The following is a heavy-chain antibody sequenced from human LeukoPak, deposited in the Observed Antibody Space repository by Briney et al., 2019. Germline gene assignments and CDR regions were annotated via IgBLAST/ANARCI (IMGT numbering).Heavy chain of an antibody. V-gene: IGHV3-7*05. CDR1: GFTFSSYW. D-gene: IGHD6-19*01. CDR3: ARVRSGSYFDY. J-gene: IGHJ4*02. CDR2: IKQDGSDK. Sequence: GGSQRLSCATSGFTFSSYWMTWVRQAPGKGLEWVANIKQDGSDKYYVDSVRGRFTISRDNAKNSLYLQMSSLRAEDTAVYYCARVRSGSYFDYWGQRTLVTVSS.